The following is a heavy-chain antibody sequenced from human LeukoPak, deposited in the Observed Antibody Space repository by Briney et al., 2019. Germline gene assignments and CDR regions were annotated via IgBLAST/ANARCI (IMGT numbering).Heavy chain of an antibody. Sequence: PSETLSLTCTVSGGSVSSGSYYWSWIRQPPGKGLEWIGYIYYSGSTNYNPSLKSRVTISVDTSKNQFSLRLSSVTAADTAVYYCARLSHISSSWVQLEYWGQGTLVTVSS. CDR2: IYYSGST. J-gene: IGHJ4*02. CDR1: GGSVSSGSYY. D-gene: IGHD6-13*01. V-gene: IGHV4-61*01. CDR3: ARLSHISSSWVQLEY.